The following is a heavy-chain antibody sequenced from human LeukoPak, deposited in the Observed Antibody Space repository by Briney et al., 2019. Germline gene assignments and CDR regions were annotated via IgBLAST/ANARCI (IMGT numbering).Heavy chain of an antibody. CDR2: ISSSSSYI. V-gene: IGHV3-21*01. Sequence: GGSLRLSCAASGFTFSSYSMNWVRQAPGKGLEWVSSISSSSSYIYYADSVKGRFTISRDNAKNSLYLQMNSLRAEDTAVYYCARVSGYDTAPFDYWGQGTLATVSS. CDR3: ARVSGYDTAPFDY. CDR1: GFTFSSYS. J-gene: IGHJ4*02. D-gene: IGHD5-12*01.